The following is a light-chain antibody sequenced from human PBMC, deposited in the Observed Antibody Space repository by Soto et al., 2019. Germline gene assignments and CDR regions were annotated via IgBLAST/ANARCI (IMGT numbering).Light chain of an antibody. Sequence: EIVMTQSPATLSVSPGERATLSCRASQSVSSNLAWYQQKPGQAPRLLIYGASTRATGIPARFSGSGSGTEFTLTISSLQSEEGAVYYCQKYNNWLLLTFGGGTKV. CDR3: QKYNNWLLLT. CDR2: GAS. CDR1: QSVSSN. V-gene: IGKV3-15*01. J-gene: IGKJ4*01.